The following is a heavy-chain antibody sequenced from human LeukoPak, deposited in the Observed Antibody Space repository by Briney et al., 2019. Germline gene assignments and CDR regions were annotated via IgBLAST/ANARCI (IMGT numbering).Heavy chain of an antibody. CDR3: AKWPQGATPKFHH. Sequence: PGGSLRLSCAASGFTFSSYAMSWVRQAPGKGLEAPGKGLEWVSTISASGHATYYPDSVRGRFTISRDNSKSTLHLQMDSLRAEDSALYYCAKWPQGATPKFHHWRQGTLVTVSP. CDR2: ISASGHAT. V-gene: IGHV3-23*01. D-gene: IGHD1-26*01. CDR1: GFTFSSYA. J-gene: IGHJ4*02.